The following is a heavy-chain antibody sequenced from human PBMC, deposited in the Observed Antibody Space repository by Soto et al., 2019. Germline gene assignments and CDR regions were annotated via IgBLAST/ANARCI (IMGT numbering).Heavy chain of an antibody. CDR1: GVSISGGNYD. Sequence: QVQLQESGPGLVGPSQTLSLTCTVSGVSISGGNYDWSWIRQPPGKGLEWIGYIYYSGNSYYNPSLKNRVTISVDTSKNQFSLELSSVTAADTAVYYCARVETQREYTYPFDYWGQGSLVTVSS. D-gene: IGHD5-18*01. CDR3: ARVETQREYTYPFDY. J-gene: IGHJ4*02. CDR2: IYYSGNS. V-gene: IGHV4-30-4*01.